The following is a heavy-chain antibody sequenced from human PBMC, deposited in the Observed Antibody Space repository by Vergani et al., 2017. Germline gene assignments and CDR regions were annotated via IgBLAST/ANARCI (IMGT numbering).Heavy chain of an antibody. CDR3: ASRRTLQREFDI. Sequence: EVQLVQSGAEVKKPGESLKISCRGVCYRFSSSWIGWVRQRPGKGLEWMGIIFPDDSDTRYSPSFQGQVTVSADKSISTVYLQWNSQKASDTAMYYCASRRTLQREFDIWGQGTQVTVSS. V-gene: IGHV5-51*01. J-gene: IGHJ4*02. D-gene: IGHD5-24*01. CDR2: IFPDDSDT. CDR1: CYRFSSSW.